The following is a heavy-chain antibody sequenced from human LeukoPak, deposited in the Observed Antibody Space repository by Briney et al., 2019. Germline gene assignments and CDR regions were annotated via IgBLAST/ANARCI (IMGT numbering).Heavy chain of an antibody. D-gene: IGHD3-16*01. CDR2: INTDGSST. CDR1: GFTFSSYA. J-gene: IGHJ4*02. V-gene: IGHV3-74*01. Sequence: PGGSLRLSCAASGFTFSSYAMSWVRQAPGKGLVWVSRINTDGSSTAYADSVKGRFTISRDNAKNTVYLQMNSLRVEDTAVYYCAREGGALMMTFGGDFDYWGQGTLATVSS. CDR3: AREGGALMMTFGGDFDY.